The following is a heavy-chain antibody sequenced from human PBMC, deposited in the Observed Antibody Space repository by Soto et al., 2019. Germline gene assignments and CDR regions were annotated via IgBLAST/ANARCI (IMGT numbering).Heavy chain of an antibody. CDR3: AKYHMLSGMQV. D-gene: IGHD3-16*02. Sequence: QVQLVQSGAEMKKPGSSVTVSCKASGGTFSSFSINWVRQAPGQGLEWMGGIIPILTTADYAQKFQDRVTITADVPTTTVYMTLRSLTSDDTAIYYCAKYHMLSGMQVWGQGTTVTVSS. V-gene: IGHV1-69*12. J-gene: IGHJ6*02. CDR1: GGTFSSFS. CDR2: IIPILTTA.